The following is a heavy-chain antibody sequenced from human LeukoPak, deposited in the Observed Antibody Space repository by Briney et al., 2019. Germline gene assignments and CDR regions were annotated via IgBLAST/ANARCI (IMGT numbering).Heavy chain of an antibody. J-gene: IGHJ4*02. CDR2: INPNSGGT. CDR1: GDTFTGYY. D-gene: IGHD6-13*01. CDR3: ARDAQQLVRGEPDY. V-gene: IGHV1-2*02. Sequence: ASVKVSCKASGDTFTGYYMHWVRQAPGQGLEWMGWINPNSGGTNYAQKFQGRVTMTRDTSISTAYMELSRLRSDDTAVYYCARDAQQLVRGEPDYWGQGTLVTVSS.